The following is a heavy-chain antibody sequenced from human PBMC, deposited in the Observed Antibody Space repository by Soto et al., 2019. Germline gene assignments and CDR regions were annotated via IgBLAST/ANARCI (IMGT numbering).Heavy chain of an antibody. V-gene: IGHV5-10-1*01. CDR1: AYSFAGYW. Sequence: PGESLKISCKGSAYSFAGYWITWVRQKPGNGLEWMGRIDPSDSQTYYSPSFRGHVTISATKSITTVFLQWSSLRASDTAMYYCARQIYDSDTGPNFQYYFESWGQRTPGTVSS. CDR3: ARQIYDSDTGPNFQYYFES. J-gene: IGHJ4*02. CDR2: IDPSDSQT. D-gene: IGHD3-22*01.